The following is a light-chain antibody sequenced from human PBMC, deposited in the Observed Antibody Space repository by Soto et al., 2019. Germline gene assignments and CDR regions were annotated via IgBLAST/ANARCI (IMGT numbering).Light chain of an antibody. CDR3: QRYGSSPLT. Sequence: EIVLTQSPGTLSLSPGEIATLSCRASQSVSSNYLAWSQQKPGQAPRLLIYDASSRATGIPDRFSGSGSGTDFTLTISRLEPEDLAVYYCQRYGSSPLTFGGGTKVDI. CDR1: QSVSSNY. V-gene: IGKV3-20*01. CDR2: DAS. J-gene: IGKJ4*01.